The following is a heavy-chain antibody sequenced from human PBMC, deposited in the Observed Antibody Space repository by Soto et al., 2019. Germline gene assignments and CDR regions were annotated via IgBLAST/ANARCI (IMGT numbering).Heavy chain of an antibody. CDR1: GFTFSSYW. J-gene: IGHJ5*02. V-gene: IGHV3-74*01. D-gene: IGHD3-10*01. Sequence: GGSLRLSCAASGFTFSSYWMHWVRQAPGKGLVWVSRINSDGSSTSYADSVKGRFTISRDNAKNTLYLQMNSLRAEDTAVYYCARSPSMVIEFDPWGQGTLVTVSS. CDR3: ARSPSMVIEFDP. CDR2: INSDGSST.